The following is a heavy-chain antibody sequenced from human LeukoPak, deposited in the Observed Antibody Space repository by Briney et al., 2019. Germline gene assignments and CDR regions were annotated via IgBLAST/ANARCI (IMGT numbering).Heavy chain of an antibody. CDR3: ARATGYCTNGVCSPYSYYYMDV. V-gene: IGHV4-4*07. J-gene: IGHJ6*03. CDR2: IYTSGGT. CDR1: GGSISSYY. D-gene: IGHD2-8*01. Sequence: PSETLSLTCTDSGGSISSYYWSWIRQPAGKGLEWIGRIYTSGGTNYNPSLKSRVTMSVDTSKNQFSLKLSSVTAADTAVYYCARATGYCTNGVCSPYSYYYMDVWGKGTTVTVSS.